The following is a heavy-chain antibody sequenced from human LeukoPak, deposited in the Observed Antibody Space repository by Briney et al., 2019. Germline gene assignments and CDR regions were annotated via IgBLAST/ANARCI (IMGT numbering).Heavy chain of an antibody. CDR2: IIPIFGTA. D-gene: IGHD4-11*01. J-gene: IGHJ6*02. V-gene: IGHV1-69*13. Sequence: SVKVSCKASGGTFSSYAISWVRQAPGQGLEWMGGIIPIFGTANYAQKFQGRVTITADESTSTAYMELSSLRSEDTAVYYCARITVTSPFPDYYYGMDVWGQGTTVTVSS. CDR3: ARITVTSPFPDYYYGMDV. CDR1: GGTFSSYA.